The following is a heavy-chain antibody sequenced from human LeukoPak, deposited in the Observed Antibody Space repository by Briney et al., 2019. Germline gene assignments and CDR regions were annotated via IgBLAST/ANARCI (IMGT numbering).Heavy chain of an antibody. CDR3: ARGRGWTYDS. CDR2: MRVDGSDI. Sequence: GGSLRLSCAASGFTFSDHYMDWVRQAPGKGLEWVANMRVDGSDIHYADSVKGRFTISSDNARNSLYLQMNTLRADDTAVYFCARGRGWTYDSWGRGTLVTVSS. D-gene: IGHD3-16*01. CDR1: GFTFSDHY. V-gene: IGHV3-7*04. J-gene: IGHJ5*02.